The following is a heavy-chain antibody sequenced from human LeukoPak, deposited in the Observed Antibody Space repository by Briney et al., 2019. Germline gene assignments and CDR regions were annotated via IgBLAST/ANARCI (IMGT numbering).Heavy chain of an antibody. J-gene: IGHJ4*02. CDR1: RFTFSSAW. D-gene: IGHD3-16*01. Sequence: GGSLRLSCAASRFTFSSAWMTWVRRAPGKGLEWVATIKDDGSDKYYVDSVKGRFTISRDNAKKSLWLQMNSLRVEDTAMYYCADLGSRDWGQGTLVTVSS. V-gene: IGHV3-7*01. CDR3: ADLGSRD. CDR2: IKDDGSDK.